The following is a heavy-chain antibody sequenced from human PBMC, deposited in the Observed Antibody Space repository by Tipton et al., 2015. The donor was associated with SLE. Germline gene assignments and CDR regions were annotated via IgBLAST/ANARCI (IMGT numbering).Heavy chain of an antibody. D-gene: IGHD6-6*01. CDR2: IRYDGSNK. J-gene: IGHJ2*01. V-gene: IGHV3-30*02. CDR3: AKGEYSSSSGWYFDL. CDR1: GFTFSSYG. Sequence: SLRLSCAASGFTFSSYGMHWVRQAPGKGLEWVAFIRYDGSNKYYADSVEGRFTISRDNSKNTLYLQMNSLRAEDTAVYYCAKGEYSSSSGWYFDLWGRGTLVTVSS.